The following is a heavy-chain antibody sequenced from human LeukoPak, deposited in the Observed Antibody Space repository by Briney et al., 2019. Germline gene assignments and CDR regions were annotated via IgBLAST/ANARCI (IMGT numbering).Heavy chain of an antibody. V-gene: IGHV3-64D*06. CDR2: ISRNGGST. J-gene: IGHJ3*02. CDR1: GFTFNSYP. Sequence: PGGSLRLSCSASGFTFNSYPVHWVRQAPGKGLEYVSGISRNGGSTYYADSVKGRFTISRDNSENTLYLQMSSLRAEDTAVYYCVKESEFMVAPNSAFDIWGQGTMVTVSS. D-gene: IGHD4/OR15-4a*01. CDR3: VKESEFMVAPNSAFDI.